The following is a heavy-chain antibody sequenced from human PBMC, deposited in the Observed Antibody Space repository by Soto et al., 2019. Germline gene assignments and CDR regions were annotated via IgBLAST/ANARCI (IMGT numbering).Heavy chain of an antibody. D-gene: IGHD2-2*01. Sequence: SVKVSCKASGGTFSSYAISWVRQAPGQGLEWMGRIIPILGIANYAQKFQGRVTITADKSTSTAYMELSSLRSEDTAVYYCASFMYCSSTSCPLGAFDIWGQGTMVTVSS. CDR3: ASFMYCSSTSCPLGAFDI. CDR1: GGTFSSYA. V-gene: IGHV1-69*04. CDR2: IIPILGIA. J-gene: IGHJ3*02.